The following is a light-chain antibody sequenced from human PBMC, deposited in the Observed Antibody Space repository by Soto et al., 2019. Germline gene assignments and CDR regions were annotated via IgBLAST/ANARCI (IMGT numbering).Light chain of an antibody. CDR1: QSVSSN. V-gene: IGKV3D-15*01. CDR3: QQYGNSPST. Sequence: EIVMTQSPATLSVSPGERATLSCRAGQSVSSNLAWYQQKPGQAPRLLIYDASNRATGIPARFSGSGSGTDFTLTVSRLEPEDVAVYYCQQYGNSPSTFGQGTKVDI. CDR2: DAS. J-gene: IGKJ1*01.